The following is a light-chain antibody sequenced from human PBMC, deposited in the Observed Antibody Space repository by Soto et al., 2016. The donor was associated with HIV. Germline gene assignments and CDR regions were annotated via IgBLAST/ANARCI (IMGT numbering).Light chain of an antibody. CDR3: QVWDSSSDHWV. Sequence: SYVLTQPPSVSLAPGKTAEIPCGGNNIGSKSVHWYQQKPGQAPVLVLFDDAERPSGIPERFSGSNSGHTATLTISRVEAGDEADYYCQVWDSSSDHWVLGGGTKLTVL. CDR1: NIGSKS. J-gene: IGLJ3*02. V-gene: IGLV3-21*03. CDR2: DDA.